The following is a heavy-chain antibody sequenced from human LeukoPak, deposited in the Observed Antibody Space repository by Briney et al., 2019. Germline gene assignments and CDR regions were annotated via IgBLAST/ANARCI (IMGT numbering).Heavy chain of an antibody. CDR2: IYPGDSDT. D-gene: IGHD3-10*01. Sequence: GESLKISCKGSGYSFTTYWIGWVRLMPGKGLEWMGIIYPGDSDTRYSPSFQGQVTISADKSISTAYLQWSSLKASDTAMYYCARHRITMVRGQTYYYFDYWGQGTLVTVSS. CDR3: ARHRITMVRGQTYYYFDY. V-gene: IGHV5-51*01. J-gene: IGHJ4*02. CDR1: GYSFTTYW.